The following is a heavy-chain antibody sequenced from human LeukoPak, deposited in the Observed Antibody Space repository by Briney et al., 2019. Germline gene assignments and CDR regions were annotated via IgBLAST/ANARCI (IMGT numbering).Heavy chain of an antibody. CDR2: FDPEDGET. J-gene: IGHJ4*02. Sequence: GASVKVSCKVSGYTLTELSMHWVRQAPGKGLEWMGGFDPEDGETICAQKFQGRVTMTEDTSTDTAYMELSSLRSEDTAVYYCATSSYYDFWSGYDYWGQGTLVTVSS. V-gene: IGHV1-24*01. D-gene: IGHD3-3*01. CDR3: ATSSYYDFWSGYDY. CDR1: GYTLTELS.